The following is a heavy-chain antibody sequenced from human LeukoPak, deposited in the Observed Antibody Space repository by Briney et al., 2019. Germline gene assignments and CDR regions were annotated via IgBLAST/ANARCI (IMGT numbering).Heavy chain of an antibody. J-gene: IGHJ4*02. Sequence: TGGSLRLSSAASGFTFIDHYMSWVRQAPGKGLECVAKVKPDGSEKYYVDSVKGRFTISRDNSKNSLYLQLNSLRAEDTAVYYCAREIWWRFDYWGQGSLVTVSS. D-gene: IGHD5-12*01. CDR3: AREIWWRFDY. V-gene: IGHV3-7*01. CDR2: VKPDGSEK. CDR1: GFTFIDHY.